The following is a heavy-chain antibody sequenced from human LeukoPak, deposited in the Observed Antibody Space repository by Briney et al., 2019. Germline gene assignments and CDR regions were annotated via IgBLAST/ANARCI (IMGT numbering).Heavy chain of an antibody. J-gene: IGHJ4*02. Sequence: PSETLSLTCTVSGGSISSYYWSWIPQPPGKGLEWIGYIYYSGSTNYNPSLKSRVTISVDTSKNQFSLKLSSVTAADTAVYYCARGIGDSSGWYSKKFDYWGQGTLVTVSS. CDR3: ARGIGDSSGWYSKKFDY. CDR2: IYYSGST. D-gene: IGHD6-19*01. V-gene: IGHV4-59*08. CDR1: GGSISSYY.